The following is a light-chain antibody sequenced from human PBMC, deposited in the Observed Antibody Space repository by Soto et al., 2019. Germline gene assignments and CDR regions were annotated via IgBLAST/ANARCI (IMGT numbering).Light chain of an antibody. CDR2: KAS. CDR3: QQYNSYPT. J-gene: IGKJ1*01. V-gene: IGKV1-5*03. CDR1: QSISSW. Sequence: DTEMPQSPTTLSASVRASAPISCRASQSISSWLAWYQQKPGIAPKLLIYKASSLESGVPSRFIGSGSGTEFTLTISSLQPDDFATYYCQQYNSYPTFGQGTKVDI.